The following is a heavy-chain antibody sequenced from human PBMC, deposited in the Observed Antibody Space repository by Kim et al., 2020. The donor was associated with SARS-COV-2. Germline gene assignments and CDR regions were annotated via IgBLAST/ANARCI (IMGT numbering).Heavy chain of an antibody. CDR1: GGSFSGYY. J-gene: IGHJ6*02. Sequence: SETLSLTCAVYGGSFSGYYWSWIRQPPGKGLEWIGEINHSGSTNYNPSLKSQVTISVDTSKNQFSLKLSSVTAADTAVYYCARGLVILLWFGAPKYGMDVWGQGTTVTVSS. CDR3: ARGLVILLWFGAPKYGMDV. CDR2: INHSGST. D-gene: IGHD3-10*01. V-gene: IGHV4-34*01.